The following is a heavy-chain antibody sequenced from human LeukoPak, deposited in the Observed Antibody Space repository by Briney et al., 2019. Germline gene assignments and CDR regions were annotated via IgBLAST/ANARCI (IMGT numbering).Heavy chain of an antibody. CDR3: ANGWSPDY. J-gene: IGHJ4*02. D-gene: IGHD2-15*01. Sequence: GGSLRLSCAASGFTFSSYAMSWVRQAPGRGLEWVSGISGSGGSTYYADSVKGRFTIFRDNSKNTLYLQMNSLRAEDTAVYHCANGWSPDYWGRGTLVTVSS. CDR2: ISGSGGST. V-gene: IGHV3-23*01. CDR1: GFTFSSYA.